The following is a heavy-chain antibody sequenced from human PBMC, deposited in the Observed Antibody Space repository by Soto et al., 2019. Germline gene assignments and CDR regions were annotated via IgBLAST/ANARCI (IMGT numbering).Heavy chain of an antibody. CDR1: GGSISSSSYY. V-gene: IGHV4-39*01. D-gene: IGHD5-12*01. CDR3: ARISVASRYMDV. CDR2: FYYSGST. Sequence: QLQLEESGPGLVKPSETLSLTCTVSGGSISSSSYYWGWLRQSPGKGLEWIGSFYYSGSTYYSPSLTSRVSVSGDTSKKQISLRLSSVTAVDTAVYYCARISVASRYMDVWGKGSTVTVSS. J-gene: IGHJ6*03.